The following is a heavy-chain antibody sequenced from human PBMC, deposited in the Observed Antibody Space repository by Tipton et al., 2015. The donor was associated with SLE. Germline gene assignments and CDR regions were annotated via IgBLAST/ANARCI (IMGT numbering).Heavy chain of an antibody. Sequence: GSLRLSCAASGFTFSSYAMHWVRQAPGKGLEWVSYISSSGSTIYYADSVKGRFTISRDNAKNSLYLQMNSLRAEDTAVYYCARGRGGYNWGAFDIWGQGTMVTVSS. J-gene: IGHJ3*02. CDR1: GFTFSSYA. V-gene: IGHV3-48*03. CDR3: ARGRGGYNWGAFDI. D-gene: IGHD1-1*01. CDR2: ISSSGSTI.